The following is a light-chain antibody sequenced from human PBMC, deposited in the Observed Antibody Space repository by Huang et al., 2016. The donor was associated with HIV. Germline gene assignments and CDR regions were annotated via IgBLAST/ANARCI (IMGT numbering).Light chain of an antibody. CDR2: WAS. CDR1: QSLLYRSNNKND. Sequence: IVMTQSPESLAVSLGERASINCKSSQSLLYRSNNKNDLAWYQKKQGHPPTLLIYWASVRDVGVPERFSGGGSGTNFTLTINSLQADDVAVYYCQQHYGRQSTFGQGT. V-gene: IGKV4-1*01. J-gene: IGKJ1*01. CDR3: QQHYGRQST.